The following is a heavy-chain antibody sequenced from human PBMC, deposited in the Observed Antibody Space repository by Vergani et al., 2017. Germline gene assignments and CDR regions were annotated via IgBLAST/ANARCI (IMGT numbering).Heavy chain of an antibody. CDR2: IRSKANNYAT. D-gene: IGHD1-20*01. CDR3: ARAYGRYDWFDY. CDR1: GLTFSDSA. V-gene: IGHV3-73*01. Sequence: EVQLVESGGGLVQPGGSLKLSCAASGLTFSDSAIHWVRQASGKGLEWVGRIRSKANNYATAFAASVEGKFTISRDDSKNTAFLQMNSLRVEDTAVYYCARAYGRYDWFDYWGQRTLVTVSS. J-gene: IGHJ4*01.